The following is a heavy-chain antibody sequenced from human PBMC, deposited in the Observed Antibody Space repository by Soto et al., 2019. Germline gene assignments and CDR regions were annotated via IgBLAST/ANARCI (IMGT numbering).Heavy chain of an antibody. CDR2: IYPGDSDT. D-gene: IGHD1-7*01. V-gene: IGHV5-51*01. J-gene: IGHJ4*02. Sequence: GESLKISCKASGFNFGGSWIGWVRQMPGKGLEWMGIIYPGDSDTRYSPSFQGQVTISADKSISTVYLQWRSLKPSDTAKYYWARGGLIGTPPDLWGQGTRVNVSS. CDR1: GFNFGGSW. CDR3: ARGGLIGTPPDL.